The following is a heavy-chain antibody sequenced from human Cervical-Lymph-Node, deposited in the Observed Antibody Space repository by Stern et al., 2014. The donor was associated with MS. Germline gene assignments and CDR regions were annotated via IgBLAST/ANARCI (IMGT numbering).Heavy chain of an antibody. J-gene: IGHJ4*02. CDR3: QAFPAY. V-gene: IGHV1-2*02. CDR2: INPSIGVT. CDR1: GYSFTDYY. Sequence: QVQLVQSGAEVKKPGASVKVSCRSSGYSFTDYYFHWVRQAPGQGRDGSGCINPSIGVTHYAQQLQGRVTMTRGSSMNTAYMEMSRLRSDDTAVYYCQAFPAYWGQGTLITVSS.